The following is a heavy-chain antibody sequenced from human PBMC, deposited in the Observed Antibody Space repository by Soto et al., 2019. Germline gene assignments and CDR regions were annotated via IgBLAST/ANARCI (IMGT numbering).Heavy chain of an antibody. D-gene: IGHD1-20*01. Sequence: HPGGSLRLSCAASGFTFSIYAMSWVRQAPEKGLDWVPGISGSSTYYADSVKGRFTISRDNSRNTLYLQMNSLRAEDTAVYYCAKNGAYNWSHRLWGQGTLVTVSS. J-gene: IGHJ4*02. CDR1: GFTFSIYA. CDR3: AKNGAYNWSHRL. CDR2: ISGSST. V-gene: IGHV3-23*01.